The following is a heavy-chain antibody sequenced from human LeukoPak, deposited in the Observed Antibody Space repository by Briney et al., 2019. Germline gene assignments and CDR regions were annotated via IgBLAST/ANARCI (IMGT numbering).Heavy chain of an antibody. CDR3: ASGLNPYLFEGFEYYFDY. CDR2: IIPIFGTA. D-gene: IGHD3-16*01. Sequence: GASVKVSCKASGGTFSSYAISWVRQAPGQGLEWMGGIIPIFGTANYAQKFQGRVTITADESTSTAYMELSSLRSEDTAVYYCASGLNPYLFEGFEYYFDYWGQGTLVTVSS. V-gene: IGHV1-69*13. CDR1: GGTFSSYA. J-gene: IGHJ4*02.